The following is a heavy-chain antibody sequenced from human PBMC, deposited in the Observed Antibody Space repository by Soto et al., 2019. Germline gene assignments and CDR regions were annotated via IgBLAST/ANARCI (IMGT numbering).Heavy chain of an antibody. D-gene: IGHD2-8*02. CDR3: ARDKITGLFDY. Sequence: QVQLQQWGAGLLKPSETLSLTCAVYGGSFSGYDWTWIRQPPGTGLEWIGEINHSGSTNYNPSLKSRVTISVDTSKKQFSLKLTSVTAADPAVYYCARDKITGLFDYWGQGTLVTVSS. J-gene: IGHJ4*02. CDR1: GGSFSGYD. V-gene: IGHV4-34*01. CDR2: INHSGST.